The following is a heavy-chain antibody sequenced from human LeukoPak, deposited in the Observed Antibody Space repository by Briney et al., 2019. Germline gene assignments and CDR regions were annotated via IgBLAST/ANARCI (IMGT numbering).Heavy chain of an antibody. V-gene: IGHV4-34*01. D-gene: IGHD6-19*01. CDR2: INHSGST. Sequence: PSETLSLTCAVYGGSFSGYYWSWIRQPPGKGLEWIGEINHSGSTNYNPSLRSRVTISVDTSKNQFSLKLSSVTAADTAVYYCARSRLSMDVWGQGTTVTVSS. CDR3: ARSRLSMDV. J-gene: IGHJ6*02. CDR1: GGSFSGYY.